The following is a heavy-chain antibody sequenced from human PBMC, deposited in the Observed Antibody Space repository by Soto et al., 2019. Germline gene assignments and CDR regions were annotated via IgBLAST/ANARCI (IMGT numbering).Heavy chain of an antibody. CDR3: ARHYRYGSLIDY. Sequence: GGSLRLSCAASGFPVSINYMSLVRQSPGKGLEWVSVIYSGGSTYYADSVKGRFTISRDNSKNTLYLQMNSLRAEDKAVYYCARHYRYGSLIDYWVQGTRVTVSP. V-gene: IGHV3-53*01. D-gene: IGHD5-18*01. CDR2: IYSGGST. J-gene: IGHJ4*02. CDR1: GFPVSINY.